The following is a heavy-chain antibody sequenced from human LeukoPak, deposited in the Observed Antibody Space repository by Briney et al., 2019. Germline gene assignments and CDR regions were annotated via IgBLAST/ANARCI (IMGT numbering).Heavy chain of an antibody. D-gene: IGHD3-9*01. CDR1: GGSISSYY. Sequence: SETLSLTCTVSGGSISSYYWSWIRQPAGEGLEWIGHIYSTGSTNYNPSLKSRVTLSVDRSKNQFSLRLNSVTAADTAVYYCASSPVLRYFREFDIWGQGTMVTVSS. CDR2: IYSTGST. V-gene: IGHV4-4*07. CDR3: ASSPVLRYFREFDI. J-gene: IGHJ3*02.